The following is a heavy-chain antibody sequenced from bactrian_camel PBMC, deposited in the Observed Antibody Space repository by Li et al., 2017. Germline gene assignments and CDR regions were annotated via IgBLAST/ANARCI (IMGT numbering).Heavy chain of an antibody. Sequence: VQLVESGGGSVQPGGSLRLSCAVSGLPGWINYLGWFRQAPGKEREGLAAIKISDGSTYYVDSVKGRFFISQDSAKNTLFLQMNSLEPEDTAMYYCAATGFRCACTMAATAFDVWGQGTQVTVS. CDR1: GLPGWINY. CDR3: AATGFRCACTMAATAFDV. J-gene: IGHJ6*01. CDR2: IKISDGST. V-gene: IGHV3S40*01. D-gene: IGHD7*01.